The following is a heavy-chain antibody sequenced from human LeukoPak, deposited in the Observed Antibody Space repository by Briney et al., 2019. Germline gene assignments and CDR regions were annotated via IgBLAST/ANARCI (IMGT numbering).Heavy chain of an antibody. Sequence: SQTLSLTCTVSGGSISSGGYYWSWIRQPPGKGLEWIGYIYHSGSTYYNPSLKSRVTISVDRSKNQFSLKLSSVTAADTAVYYCARVRYYGSGKYFDYWGQGTLVTVSS. V-gene: IGHV4-30-2*01. CDR1: GGSISSGGYY. D-gene: IGHD3-10*01. J-gene: IGHJ4*02. CDR3: ARVRYYGSGKYFDY. CDR2: IYHSGST.